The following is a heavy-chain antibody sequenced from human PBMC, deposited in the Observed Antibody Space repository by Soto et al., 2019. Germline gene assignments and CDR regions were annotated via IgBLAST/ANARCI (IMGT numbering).Heavy chain of an antibody. Sequence: EVQLLESGGGLVQPGGSLRLSCAASGFTFSSYAMSWVRQAPGKGLEWVSAISGSGGSTYYADSVKGRFTISRDNSKDTLDLQMNSLRAEDTAVYYCAVGVPLIPYGDYFDYWGQGTLVTVSS. J-gene: IGHJ4*02. CDR3: AVGVPLIPYGDYFDY. V-gene: IGHV3-23*01. CDR1: GFTFSSYA. D-gene: IGHD4-17*01. CDR2: ISGSGGST.